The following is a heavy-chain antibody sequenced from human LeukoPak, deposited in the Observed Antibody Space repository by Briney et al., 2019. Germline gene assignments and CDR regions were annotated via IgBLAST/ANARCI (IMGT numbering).Heavy chain of an antibody. CDR3: ARSTGEYMDV. J-gene: IGHJ6*03. CDR2: IYYSGST. CDR1: GGSNSRYY. D-gene: IGHD3-16*01. V-gene: IGHV4-59*01. Sequence: SETLSLTCTVSGGSNSRYYWSWIPQPPGKALEGIGDIYYSGSTNYNPDLKSRVTISVDTSKSLCSLKHSSVTAADTAVYYCARSTGEYMDVWGKGTTVTVSS.